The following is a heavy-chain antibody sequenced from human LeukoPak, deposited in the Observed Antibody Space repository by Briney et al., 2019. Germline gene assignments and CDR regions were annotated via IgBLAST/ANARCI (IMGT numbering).Heavy chain of an antibody. V-gene: IGHV3-30-3*01. D-gene: IGHD3-22*01. CDR1: GFTFSSYA. CDR3: AREGTANYYDSSGYFDY. J-gene: IGHJ4*02. CDR2: ISYDGSNK. Sequence: GGSLRLSCAASGFTFSSYAMHWVRQAPGKGLGWVAVISYDGSNKYYADSVKGRFTISRDNSKNTLYLQMNSLRAEDTAVYYCAREGTANYYDSSGYFDYWGQGTLVTVSS.